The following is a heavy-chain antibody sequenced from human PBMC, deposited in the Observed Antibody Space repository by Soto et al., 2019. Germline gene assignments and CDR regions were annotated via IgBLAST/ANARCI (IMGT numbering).Heavy chain of an antibody. D-gene: IGHD4-17*01. CDR3: ARVTTVETANY. Sequence: QVQLVQSGAEVKKPGASVKVSCKASGYTFTSYGCSWVRQAPGQGLEWMGWISSYNCNTNYARKLQGRVTMTTDTSTSTAYMQLRSLRSDDTAVYYCARVTTVETANYWGKGTLGTVSS. V-gene: IGHV1-18*01. J-gene: IGHJ4*02. CDR2: ISSYNCNT. CDR1: GYTFTSYG.